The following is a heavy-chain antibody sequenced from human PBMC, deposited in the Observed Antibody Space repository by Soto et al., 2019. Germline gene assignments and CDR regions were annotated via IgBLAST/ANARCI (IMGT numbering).Heavy chain of an antibody. Sequence: GGSLRLSCAASGFTFSSYGMHWVRQAPGKGLEWVAVISYDGSNKYYADSVKGRFTISRDNSKNTLYLQMNSLRAEDTAVYYCAKNGGSGRLDYWGQGTLVTVSS. J-gene: IGHJ4*02. D-gene: IGHD2-15*01. CDR2: ISYDGSNK. CDR3: AKNGGSGRLDY. V-gene: IGHV3-30*18. CDR1: GFTFSSYG.